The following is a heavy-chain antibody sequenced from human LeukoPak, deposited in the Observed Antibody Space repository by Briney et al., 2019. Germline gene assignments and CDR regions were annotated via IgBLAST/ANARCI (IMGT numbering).Heavy chain of an antibody. Sequence: GGSLRLSCTASGFSFSNHYMRWIRQAPGKGLEWVANINEDGSNKWHLGSVKGRFTVSRDNARNSLYLQMNSLRIEDTAVYYCTRVIVAVPGYFDYFDFWGQGVLVTVSS. CDR2: INEDGSNK. J-gene: IGHJ4*02. V-gene: IGHV3-7*01. D-gene: IGHD6-19*01. CDR1: GFSFSNHY. CDR3: TRVIVAVPGYFDYFDF.